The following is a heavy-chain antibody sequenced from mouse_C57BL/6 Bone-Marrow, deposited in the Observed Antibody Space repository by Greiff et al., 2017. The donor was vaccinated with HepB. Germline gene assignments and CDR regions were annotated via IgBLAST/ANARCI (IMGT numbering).Heavy chain of an antibody. Sequence: EVKVEESGEGLVKPGGSLKLSCAASGFTFSSYAMSWVRQTPEKRLEWVAYISSGGDYTYYADTVKGRFTISRDNARNTLYLQMSSLKSEDTAMYYCTRENYSNYLYYFDYWGQGTTLTVSS. CDR2: ISSGGDYT. CDR3: TRENYSNYLYYFDY. V-gene: IGHV5-9-1*02. CDR1: GFTFSSYA. D-gene: IGHD2-5*01. J-gene: IGHJ2*01.